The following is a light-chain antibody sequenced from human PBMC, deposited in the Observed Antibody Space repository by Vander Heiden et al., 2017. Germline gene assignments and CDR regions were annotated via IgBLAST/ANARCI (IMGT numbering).Light chain of an antibody. CDR1: NSGRKN. CDR2: DDR. J-gene: IGLJ3*02. Sequence: SYVLTQPPSVSVAPGQTARITCGGNNSGRKNVNWDQQKPGQAPVLIVYDDRDRPSGIPERISGSNSGNTATLTISRVEAGDEADYYCQVWDRSSDHRVFGGGTKLTVL. CDR3: QVWDRSSDHRV. V-gene: IGLV3-21*02.